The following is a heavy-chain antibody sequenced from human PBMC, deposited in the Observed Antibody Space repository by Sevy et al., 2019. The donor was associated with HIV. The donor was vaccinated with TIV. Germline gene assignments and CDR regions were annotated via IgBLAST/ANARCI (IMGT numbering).Heavy chain of an antibody. Sequence: GGSLRLSCAASGFTFSDYYMSWIRQAPGKGLEWVSYISSRGSTIYYADSVKGRFTISRDNAKNSLYLQMNSLRAEDTAVYYCARVTITMIVVVRRVDYWGQGTLVTVSS. V-gene: IGHV3-11*01. CDR1: GFTFSDYY. CDR3: ARVTITMIVVVRRVDY. CDR2: ISSRGSTI. D-gene: IGHD3-22*01. J-gene: IGHJ4*02.